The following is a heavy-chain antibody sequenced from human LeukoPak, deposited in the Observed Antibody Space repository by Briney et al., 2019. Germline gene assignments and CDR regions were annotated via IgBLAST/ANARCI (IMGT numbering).Heavy chain of an antibody. V-gene: IGHV1-46*01. CDR1: GYTFTSNY. D-gene: IGHD1/OR15-1a*01. CDR2: INPSGGST. CDR3: ARAVNTPIYYFEY. J-gene: IGHJ4*02. Sequence: ASVKVSCKAFGYTFTSNYMHWVRQAPGQGLEWMGIINPSGGSTSYAQKFQGRITLSRDTSTSTVYMELGSLRSDDTAVYYCARAVNTPIYYFEYWGQGALVTVSS.